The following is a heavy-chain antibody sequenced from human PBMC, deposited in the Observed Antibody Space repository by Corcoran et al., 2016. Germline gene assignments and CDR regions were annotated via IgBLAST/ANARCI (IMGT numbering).Heavy chain of an antibody. CDR2: VYHSGST. Sequence: QVQLQESGPGLVKPSGTLSLTYAVSGGSISSSNWWSWVRQPPGKGLEWIGEVYHSGSTNYNPSLKSRVTISVDKSRDQFSLTLTSVTAADTAVYYCARELGDSCGLDYWGQGTLVTVSS. V-gene: IGHV4-4*02. J-gene: IGHJ4*02. D-gene: IGHD3-22*01. CDR1: GGSISSSNW. CDR3: ARELGDSCGLDY.